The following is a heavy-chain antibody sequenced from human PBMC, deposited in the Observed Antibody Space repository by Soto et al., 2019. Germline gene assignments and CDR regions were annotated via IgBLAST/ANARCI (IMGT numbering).Heavy chain of an antibody. CDR3: ARDDYDFWSGHTHYYYYGMDV. V-gene: IGHV1-2*02. J-gene: IGHJ6*02. Sequence: QVQLVQSGAEVKKPGASVKVSCKASGYTFTGYYMHWVRQAPGQGLEWMGWINPNSGGTNYAQKLKGRVTMTRDTSISTAYMELRRLGSDDTAVYYCARDDYDFWSGHTHYYYYGMDVWGQGTTGTVSS. D-gene: IGHD3-3*01. CDR1: GYTFTGYY. CDR2: INPNSGGT.